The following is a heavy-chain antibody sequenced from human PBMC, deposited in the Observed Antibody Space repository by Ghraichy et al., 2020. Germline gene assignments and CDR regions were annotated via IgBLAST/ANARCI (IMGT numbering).Heavy chain of an antibody. D-gene: IGHD2-8*01. J-gene: IGHJ3*02. V-gene: IGHV3-43*02. CDR2: ISGAGNHL. CDR3: VKDIRHYVTNGDGGARDM. Sequence: GGSLRLSCAVSGFTFDDYAMHWVRQAPGKGLEWLAIISGAGNHLHYAASVKGRFTISRCNGRNSLFLQMNGLRTEDTALYHCVKDIRHYVTNGDGGARDMWGQGTRVTVSS. CDR1: GFTFDDYA.